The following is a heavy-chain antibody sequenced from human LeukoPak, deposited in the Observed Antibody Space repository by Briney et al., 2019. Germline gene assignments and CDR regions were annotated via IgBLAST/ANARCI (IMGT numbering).Heavy chain of an antibody. CDR3: ARDPSPFYSGSYLGFDP. J-gene: IGHJ5*02. D-gene: IGHD1-26*01. CDR1: GGSISSDY. Sequence: SETLSLTCTVSGGSISSDYWSWIRQPPGKGLEWIGYIYYSGSTNYNPSLKSRVTISVDTSKNQFSLKLSSVTAADTAVYYCARDPSPFYSGSYLGFDPWGQGTLVTVSS. CDR2: IYYSGST. V-gene: IGHV4-59*01.